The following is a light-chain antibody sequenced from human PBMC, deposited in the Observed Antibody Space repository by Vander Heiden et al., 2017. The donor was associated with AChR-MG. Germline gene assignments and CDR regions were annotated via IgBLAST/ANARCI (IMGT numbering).Light chain of an antibody. CDR3: SSYKSGTTAVV. V-gene: IGLV2-14*01. CDR1: SSDVGGFDY. J-gene: IGLJ2*01. Sequence: QSALTQPASVSGSPGQSITISCTGTSSDVGGFDYVSWYQQHPGKVPKLIIYDVNVRPSGVSYRFSGSKSGNTASLAISGLQAEDEGDYYCSSYKSGTTAVVFGGGTKLTVL. CDR2: DVN.